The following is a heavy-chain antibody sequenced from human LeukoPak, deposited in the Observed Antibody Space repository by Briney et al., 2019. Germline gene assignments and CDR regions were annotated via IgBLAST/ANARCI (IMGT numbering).Heavy chain of an antibody. Sequence: PGGSLRLSCAASGFTFSSYAMSWVRQAPGKGLEWVSAISGSGGSTYYADSVKGRFTISRDNSKNTLYLQMNSLRAEDTAVYYCAKDVACSGGSCYPYSGAYYYYGMDVWGQGTTVTVSS. CDR3: AKDVACSGGSCYPYSGAYYYYGMDV. V-gene: IGHV3-23*01. D-gene: IGHD2-15*01. CDR2: ISGSGGST. J-gene: IGHJ6*02. CDR1: GFTFSSYA.